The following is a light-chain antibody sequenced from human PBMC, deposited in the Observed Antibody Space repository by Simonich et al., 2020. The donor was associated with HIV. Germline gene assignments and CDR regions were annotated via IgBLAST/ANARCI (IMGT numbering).Light chain of an antibody. CDR3: QQYNSYST. J-gene: IGKJ1*01. CDR2: KAS. Sequence: DIQMTQSPSTLSASVGDRVTITCRASQSISSWLAWYQKKPGKAPKLLIYKASSLESGVPSRCSGSGSGTEFTLTISSLQPDDFATYYCQQYNSYSTFGQGTKVEIK. CDR1: QSISSW. V-gene: IGKV1-5*03.